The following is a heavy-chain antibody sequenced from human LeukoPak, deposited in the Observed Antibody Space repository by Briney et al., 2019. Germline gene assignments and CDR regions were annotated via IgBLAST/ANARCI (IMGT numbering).Heavy chain of an antibody. CDR1: GFTFSSYA. CDR3: ARDHNWGFDY. CDR2: ISGSGGST. Sequence: GGSLRLSCAASGFTFSSYAMSWVRQAPGKGLEGVSAISGSGGSTYYADSVKGRFTISRDNAKNSLYLQMNSLRDEDTAVYYCARDHNWGFDYWGQGTLVAVSS. D-gene: IGHD7-27*01. J-gene: IGHJ4*02. V-gene: IGHV3-23*01.